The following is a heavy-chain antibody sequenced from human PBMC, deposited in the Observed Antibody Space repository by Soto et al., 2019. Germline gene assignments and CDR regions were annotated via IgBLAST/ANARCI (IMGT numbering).Heavy chain of an antibody. J-gene: IGHJ2*01. CDR3: ARCYSSSWYGYWYFDL. CDR2: IYYSGST. V-gene: IGHV4-61*01. Sequence: PSETLSLTCTVSGGSVSSGSYYWSWIRQPPGKGLEWIGYIYYSGSTNYNPSLKSRVTISVDTSKNQFSLKLSSVTAADTAVYYCARCYSSSWYGYWYFDLWGRGTLVTVSS. CDR1: GGSVSSGSYY. D-gene: IGHD6-13*01.